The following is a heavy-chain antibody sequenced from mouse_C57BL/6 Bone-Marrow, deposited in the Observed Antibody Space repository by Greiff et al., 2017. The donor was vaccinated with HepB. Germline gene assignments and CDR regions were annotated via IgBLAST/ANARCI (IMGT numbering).Heavy chain of an antibody. CDR2: IYPRSGNT. CDR1: GYTFTSYG. Sequence: QVQLKQSGAELARPGASVKLSCKASGYTFTSYGISWVKQRPGQGLEWIGEIYPRSGNTYYNEKFKGKATMTADKSSSTAYMELRSLTSEDSAVYFCARGAFGGYYLDYWGQGTTLTVSS. CDR3: ARGAFGGYYLDY. J-gene: IGHJ2*01. V-gene: IGHV1-81*01.